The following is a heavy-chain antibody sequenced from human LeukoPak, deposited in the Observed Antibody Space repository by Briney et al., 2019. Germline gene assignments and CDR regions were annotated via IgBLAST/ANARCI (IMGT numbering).Heavy chain of an antibody. CDR3: ARQNYDFWSGYYTVPYN. CDR1: GGSISSYY. V-gene: IGHV4-39*01. CDR2: IYYSGST. J-gene: IGHJ4*02. D-gene: IGHD3-3*01. Sequence: PSETLSLTCTVSGGSISSYYWGWIRQPPGKGLEWIGSIYYSGSTYYNPSLKSRVTISVDTSKNQFSLKLSSVTAADTAVYYCARQNYDFWSGYYTVPYNWGQGTLVTVSS.